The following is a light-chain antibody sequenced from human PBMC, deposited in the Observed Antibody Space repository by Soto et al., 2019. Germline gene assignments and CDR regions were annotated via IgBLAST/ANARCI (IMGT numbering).Light chain of an antibody. CDR2: DVS. J-gene: IGLJ2*01. Sequence: QSALTQPASVSGSPGQSITISCTGTSSEVGGYNYVSWYQQHPGKAPKLMIYDVSNRPSGVSNRFSGSKSGNTASLTISGLQAEDEADYYCSSYTSSILFGGGTKLTVL. V-gene: IGLV2-14*01. CDR3: SSYTSSIL. CDR1: SSEVGGYNY.